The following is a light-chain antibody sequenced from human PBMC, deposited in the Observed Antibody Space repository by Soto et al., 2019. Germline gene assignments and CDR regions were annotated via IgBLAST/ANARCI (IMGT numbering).Light chain of an antibody. J-gene: IGKJ3*01. Sequence: DIQMTQSPSSLSASVGDRVTITCQASQDISNYLSWYQQKPGKAPKLLIYDASNLETGVPSRFSGSGSGTDFTFTISSLQAEDLATYYCHQYHNLFAFGPGTKVDIK. CDR3: HQYHNLFA. CDR1: QDISNY. V-gene: IGKV1-33*01. CDR2: DAS.